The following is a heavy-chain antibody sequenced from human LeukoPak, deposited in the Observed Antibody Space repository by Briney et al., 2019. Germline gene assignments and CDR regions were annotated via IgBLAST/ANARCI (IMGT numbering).Heavy chain of an antibody. Sequence: ASVTVSCKVSGYTLTELSMHWVRQAPGKGLEWMGGFDPEDGETIYAQKFQGRVTMTEDTSTDTAYMELSSLRSEDTAVYYCATSLRFLEWLLLDYWGQGTLVTVSS. V-gene: IGHV1-24*01. CDR1: GYTLTELS. CDR2: FDPEDGET. D-gene: IGHD3-3*01. J-gene: IGHJ4*02. CDR3: ATSLRFLEWLLLDY.